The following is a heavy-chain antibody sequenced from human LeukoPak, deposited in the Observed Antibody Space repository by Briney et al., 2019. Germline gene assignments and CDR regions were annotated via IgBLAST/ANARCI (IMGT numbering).Heavy chain of an antibody. J-gene: IGHJ4*02. CDR1: GFTFSSYW. V-gene: IGHV3-74*01. D-gene: IGHD6-19*01. Sequence: GESLRLSCAASGFTFSSYWMHWVRQAPEKGLVWVSRLNSNGTVTSYADSVKGRFTISRDNAKNTLYLQMNSLRAEDTALYYCASNQWLGRYWGQGTMVTVSS. CDR3: ASNQWLGRY. CDR2: LNSNGTVT.